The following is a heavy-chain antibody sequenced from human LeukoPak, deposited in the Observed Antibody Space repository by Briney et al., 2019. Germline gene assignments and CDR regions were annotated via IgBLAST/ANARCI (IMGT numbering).Heavy chain of an antibody. CDR1: GFSFRHFL. CDR3: ARVGSGLRAFDL. CDR2: IDSDGSST. V-gene: IGHV3-74*01. D-gene: IGHD3-10*01. J-gene: IGHJ3*01. Sequence: GGSLRLSCAASGFSFRHFLMHWVRQAPGKGLVWVSRIDSDGSSTSYADSVKGRFTISRDNAKNTLYLQMHSLRAEDTAVYYCARVGSGLRAFDLWGQGTMVTVSS.